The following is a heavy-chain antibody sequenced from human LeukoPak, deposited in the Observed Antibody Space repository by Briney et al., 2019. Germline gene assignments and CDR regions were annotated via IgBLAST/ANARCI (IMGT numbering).Heavy chain of an antibody. J-gene: IGHJ4*02. Sequence: GGSLRLSCGASGFTFSSYEMNWVRQAPGKGLEWLSNISSSGSTIHYADSVKGRFTISRDNSRNTLYLQMNSLRAEDTAVYYCAKASSGYYYFDYWGQGTLVTVPS. CDR3: AKASSGYYYFDY. V-gene: IGHV3-48*03. CDR1: GFTFSSYE. CDR2: ISSSGSTI. D-gene: IGHD3-22*01.